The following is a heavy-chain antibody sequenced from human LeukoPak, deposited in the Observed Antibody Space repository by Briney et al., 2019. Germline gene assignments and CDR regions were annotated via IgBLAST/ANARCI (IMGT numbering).Heavy chain of an antibody. J-gene: IGHJ6*02. V-gene: IGHV4-34*01. Sequence: SETLSLTCAVYGGSFSGYYWNWIRQPPGRGLEWIGEISQSGSTNYNPSLKSRITMSVDTSKNQFSLQLRSMTAADTAVYFCARATDDEFYLYYGMDVWGQGTTVTVSS. CDR3: ARATDDEFYLYYGMDV. CDR2: ISQSGST. D-gene: IGHD3-16*01. CDR1: GGSFSGYY.